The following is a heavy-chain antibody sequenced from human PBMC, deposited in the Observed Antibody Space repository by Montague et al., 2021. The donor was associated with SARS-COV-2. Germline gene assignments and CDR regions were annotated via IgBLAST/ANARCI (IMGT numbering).Heavy chain of an antibody. V-gene: IGHV4-4*02. D-gene: IGHD3/OR15-3a*01. J-gene: IGHJ4*02. CDR2: TYLSGFT. CDR3: ARGGLGNRGFDY. Sequence: SETLSLTCVVSDVSLSSSTWWSWVRQSPGKGLAWVGETYLSGFTXYNPSVKSRVTISLDDSRSQFSLRLTSVTAADTAVYFCARGGLGNRGFDYWGQGALVTVSS. CDR1: DVSLSSSTW.